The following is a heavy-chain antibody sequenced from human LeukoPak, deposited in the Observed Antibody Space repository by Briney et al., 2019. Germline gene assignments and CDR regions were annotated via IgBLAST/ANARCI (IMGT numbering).Heavy chain of an antibody. CDR1: GFTFSSYG. D-gene: IGHD3-10*01. J-gene: IGHJ4*02. V-gene: IGHV3-30*03. Sequence: PGRSLRLSCAASGFTFSSYGMHWVRQAPGKGLEWVAAISYDGSNKFYADSVKGRFTVSRDNAKNSLYLQMNSLRDEDTAVYYCARGSGYFGPGSNYQFDYWGQGSLVTVSS. CDR3: ARGSGYFGPGSNYQFDY. CDR2: ISYDGSNK.